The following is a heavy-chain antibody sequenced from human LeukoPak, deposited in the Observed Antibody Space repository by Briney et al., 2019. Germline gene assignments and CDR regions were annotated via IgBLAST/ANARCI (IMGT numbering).Heavy chain of an antibody. J-gene: IGHJ4*02. V-gene: IGHV1-69*05. D-gene: IGHD3-16*01. Sequence: SVKVSCKASGGTFSSYAISWVRQAPGQGLEWMGRIIPIFGTANYAQKFQGRVTITTDESTSTAYMELSSLRSEDTAVYYCARAQGRYDYVWGSYRYWGQGTLVTVSS. CDR3: ARAQGRYDYVWGSYRY. CDR1: GGTFSSYA. CDR2: IIPIFGTA.